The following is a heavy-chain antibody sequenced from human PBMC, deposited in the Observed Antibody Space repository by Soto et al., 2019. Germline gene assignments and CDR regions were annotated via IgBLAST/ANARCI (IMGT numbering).Heavy chain of an antibody. CDR3: ARCIGYCSSLASDI. CDR2: ILSSSSTI. D-gene: IGHD2-15*01. Sequence: PGGSLRLSXAASRFTFSSYAMSWVRKAPGKGLEWISYILSSSSTIYYADSVKGRFTISRDNAKSSLYLQMNSLRAEDTAVYYCARCIGYCSSLASDIWGQGTMVTVSS. V-gene: IGHV3-48*01. J-gene: IGHJ3*02. CDR1: RFTFSSYA.